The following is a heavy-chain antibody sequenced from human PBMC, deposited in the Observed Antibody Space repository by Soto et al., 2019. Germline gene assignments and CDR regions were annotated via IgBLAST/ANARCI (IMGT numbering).Heavy chain of an antibody. CDR3: AIDVRYSGYDWRRHFDY. V-gene: IGHV4-59*01. Sequence: SETLSLTCTVSGGSISSYYWSWIRQPPGKGLEWIGYIYYSGSTNYNPSLKSRVTISVDTSKNQFSLKLSSVTAADTAVYYCAIDVRYSGYDWRRHFDYWGQGTLVTVSS. J-gene: IGHJ4*02. CDR1: GGSISSYY. D-gene: IGHD5-12*01. CDR2: IYYSGST.